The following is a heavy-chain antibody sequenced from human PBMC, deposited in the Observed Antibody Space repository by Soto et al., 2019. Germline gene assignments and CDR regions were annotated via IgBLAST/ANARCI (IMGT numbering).Heavy chain of an antibody. Sequence: PGESLKISCKASGYIFARYWIGWVRQMPGKGLEWMGIIYPGDSDTRYSPSFQGQVTISVDKSISTAYLQWSSLKASDTAMYYCARPSVFLSAYYPSYFDSWGQGTLVTVSS. CDR2: IYPGDSDT. D-gene: IGHD3-3*01. J-gene: IGHJ4*02. CDR3: ARPSVFLSAYYPSYFDS. CDR1: GYIFARYW. V-gene: IGHV5-51*01.